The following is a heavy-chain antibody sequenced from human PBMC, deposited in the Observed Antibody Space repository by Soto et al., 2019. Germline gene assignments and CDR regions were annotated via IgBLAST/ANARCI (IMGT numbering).Heavy chain of an antibody. V-gene: IGHV3-23*01. CDR2: ISGSGDST. CDR3: ARDGSGSYYDASDI. D-gene: IGHD3-10*01. Sequence: GGSLRLSCAASGFTFSSYAMRWVRQAPGKGLEWVSAISGSGDSTYYADSVKGRFAISRDNSKNTLYLQMNSLRDEDTAVYYCARDGSGSYYDASDIWGQGTMVTVSS. CDR1: GFTFSSYA. J-gene: IGHJ3*02.